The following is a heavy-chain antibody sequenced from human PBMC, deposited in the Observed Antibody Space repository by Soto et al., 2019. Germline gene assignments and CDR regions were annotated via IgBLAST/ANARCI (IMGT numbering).Heavy chain of an antibody. D-gene: IGHD3-10*01. CDR1: GGSISSYY. J-gene: IGHJ5*02. CDR3: ARRGWFGESGWFDP. CDR2: IYYSGST. V-gene: IGHV4-59*08. Sequence: QVQLQESGPGLVKPSETLSLTCTVSGGSISSYYWSWIRQPPGKGLEWIGYIYYSGSTNYNPSLKRRVPMSVDTSKNQCSLKLSSVTAADTAVYYCARRGWFGESGWFDPWGQGTLVTVSS.